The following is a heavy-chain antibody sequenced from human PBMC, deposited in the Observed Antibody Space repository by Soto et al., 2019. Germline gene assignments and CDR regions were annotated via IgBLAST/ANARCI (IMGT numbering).Heavy chain of an antibody. J-gene: IGHJ4*02. D-gene: IGHD1-26*01. V-gene: IGHV4-39*01. Sequence: SETLSLTCTVSGGSISSSSYYWGWIRQPPGKGLEWIGSIYYSGSTYYNPSLKSRVTISVDTSKNQFSLKLSSVTAADTAVYYCASSIVGAYDYWGQGTMVTVYS. CDR3: ASSIVGAYDY. CDR1: GGSISSSSYY. CDR2: IYYSGST.